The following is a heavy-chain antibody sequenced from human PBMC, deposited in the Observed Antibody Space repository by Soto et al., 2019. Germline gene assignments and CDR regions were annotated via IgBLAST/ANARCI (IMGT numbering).Heavy chain of an antibody. CDR2: ISESGTSM. D-gene: IGHD1-26*01. CDR1: GFPFSRYE. J-gene: IGHJ4*02. V-gene: IGHV3-48*03. Sequence: GGSLRLSCAASGFPFSRYEMNWVRQAPGKGPEWISYISESGTSMYYADAVKGRFAISRDNAQNSLYLQMNSLRIEDSAVYYCSGAESPDTAYFSLYWGQGTPVTVSS. CDR3: SGAESPDTAYFSLY.